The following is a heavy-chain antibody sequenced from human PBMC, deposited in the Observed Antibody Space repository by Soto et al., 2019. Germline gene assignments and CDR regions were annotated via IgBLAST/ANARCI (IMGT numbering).Heavy chain of an antibody. CDR3: AREGGYRYSGSSARDDP. J-gene: IGHJ5*02. CDR2: IIPIFGTA. CDR1: GGTFSSYA. D-gene: IGHD1-26*01. Sequence: GAXVKVSCKASGGTFSSYAISWVRQAPGQGLEWMGGIIPIFGTANYAQKFQGRVTITADESTSTAYMELSSLRSEDTAVYYCAREGGYRYSGSSARDDPWGQGTLVTVSS. V-gene: IGHV1-69*13.